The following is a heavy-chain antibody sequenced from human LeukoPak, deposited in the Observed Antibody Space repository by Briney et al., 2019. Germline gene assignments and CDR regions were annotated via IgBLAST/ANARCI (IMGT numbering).Heavy chain of an antibody. V-gene: IGHV4-59*08. J-gene: IGHJ4*02. CDR2: VYYTGST. CDR3: ARYAAVSGTAFDY. CDR1: GGSISGHY. D-gene: IGHD6-19*01. Sequence: SETLSLTCTVSGGSISGHYWSWIRQPPGKGLEWIGYVYYTGSTNYNPSLKSRVTISVDTSKNQFSLKLSSVTGADTAVYYCARYAAVSGTAFDYWGQGTLVTVSS.